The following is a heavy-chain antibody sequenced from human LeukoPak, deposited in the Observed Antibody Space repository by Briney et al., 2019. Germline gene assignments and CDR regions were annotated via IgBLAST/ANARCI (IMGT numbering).Heavy chain of an antibody. CDR3: ARSLKRDLLRTYFDY. J-gene: IGHJ4*02. CDR2: INQDGSEK. CDR1: GFPFSAFW. D-gene: IGHD1-26*01. V-gene: IGHV3-7*01. Sequence: SGGSLRLSCAVSGFPFSAFWMSWVRQAPGKGLEWVANINQDGSEKDYVDSVRGRFAISRDNAKNSMYLQMNSLRAEDTAVYYCARSLKRDLLRTYFDYWGQGTLVTVSS.